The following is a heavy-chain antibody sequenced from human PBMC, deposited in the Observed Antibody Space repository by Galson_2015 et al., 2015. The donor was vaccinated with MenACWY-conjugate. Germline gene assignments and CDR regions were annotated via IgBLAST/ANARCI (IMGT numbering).Heavy chain of an antibody. Sequence: SETLSLTCTVSGYSISSGYYWGWIRQPPGKGLEWIGSIYHSGSTYYNPSLKSRVTISVDTSKNQFSLKLSSVTAADTAVYYCARGGYRYDILTGKTTNWYFDLWGRGTLVTVSS. CDR2: IYHSGST. CDR3: ARGGYRYDILTGKTTNWYFDL. J-gene: IGHJ2*01. CDR1: GYSISSGYY. D-gene: IGHD3-9*01. V-gene: IGHV4-38-2*02.